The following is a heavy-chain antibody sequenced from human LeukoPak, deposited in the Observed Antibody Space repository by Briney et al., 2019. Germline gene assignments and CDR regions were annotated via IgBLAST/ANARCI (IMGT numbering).Heavy chain of an antibody. CDR3: ASHPTRYSSSWYGYFQH. J-gene: IGHJ1*01. CDR1: GYTFTGYY. Sequence: GASVKVSCKASGYTFTGYYMHWVRQAPGQGPEWMGVISPSGGSTTYAQKFQGRVTLTRDMSTSTDYLELSSLRSEDTAVYYCASHPTRYSSSWYGYFQHWGQGTLVTVSS. V-gene: IGHV1-46*01. D-gene: IGHD6-13*01. CDR2: ISPSGGST.